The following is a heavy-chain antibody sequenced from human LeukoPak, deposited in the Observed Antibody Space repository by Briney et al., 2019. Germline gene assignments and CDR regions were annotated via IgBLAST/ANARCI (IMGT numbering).Heavy chain of an antibody. V-gene: IGHV4-39*01. CDR3: ARHNLRADYFDY. CDR1: GGSISSRSYY. D-gene: IGHD3-10*01. Sequence: SETLSLTCTVSGGSISSRSYYWGWIRQPPGKGLEWIVSISYSGSPYYNSSPKSRVTISVDTSKNHFSLKLTSVTAPDTAVYYCARHNLRADYFDYWGQGSLVTVSS. J-gene: IGHJ4*02. CDR2: ISYSGSP.